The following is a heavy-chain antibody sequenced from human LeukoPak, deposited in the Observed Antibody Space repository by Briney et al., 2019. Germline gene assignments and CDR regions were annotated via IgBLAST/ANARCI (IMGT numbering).Heavy chain of an antibody. CDR2: INAGNGNT. D-gene: IGHD6-19*01. J-gene: IGHJ4*02. Sequence: ASVKVSCKASGYTFTSYVMYWVSQAPGQRLEWMGWINAGNGNTKYSQEFQGRVTITGDTSASTAYMELSSLTSEDMAVYYCARESCWYPYYFDYWGQGTLVTVSS. CDR1: GYTFTSYV. V-gene: IGHV1-3*03. CDR3: ARESCWYPYYFDY.